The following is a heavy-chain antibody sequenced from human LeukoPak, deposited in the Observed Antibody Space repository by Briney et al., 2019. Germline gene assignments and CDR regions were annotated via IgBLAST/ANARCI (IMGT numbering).Heavy chain of an antibody. Sequence: SQTLSLTCAVSGGSISSGGYSWSWIRQPPGKGLEWIGRMFGNGGTNYSPSFQRRATMSVDTSTRRLSLRLNSVTATDTAVYYCARQTAKKWDLPGSFDSWGQGILVTVSS. CDR1: GGSISSGGYS. V-gene: IGHV4-30-2*03. D-gene: IGHD1-26*01. J-gene: IGHJ4*02. CDR3: ARQTAKKWDLPGSFDS. CDR2: MFGNGGT.